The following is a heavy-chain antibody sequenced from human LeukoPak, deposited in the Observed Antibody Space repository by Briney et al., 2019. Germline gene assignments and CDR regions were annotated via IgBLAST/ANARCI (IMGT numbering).Heavy chain of an antibody. CDR1: GGSISSSNW. J-gene: IGHJ6*02. CDR3: ARFEEYYYHGMDV. CDR2: IYYSGST. V-gene: IGHV4-4*02. Sequence: SKTLSLTCAVSGGSISSSNWWSWVRQPPGRGLEWIGEIYYSGSTNYNPSLKSRVTISLDKSKNQFSLKLSSVTAADTAVYYCARFEEYYYHGMDVWGQGTTVTVSS.